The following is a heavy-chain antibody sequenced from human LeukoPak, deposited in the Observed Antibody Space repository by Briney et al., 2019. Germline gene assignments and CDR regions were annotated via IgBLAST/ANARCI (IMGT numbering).Heavy chain of an antibody. CDR1: IDSFTNYY. CDR3: ARRPAEEQYREYFDY. J-gene: IGHJ4*02. Sequence: TSETLSLTCAVYIDSFTNYYWNWIRQTPGKGLEWIGEVNDSGGTNINPSLRSRVILSVDTSKNQFSLMLNSVSAADTAVYYCARRPAEEQYREYFDYWGQGTLVTVSS. D-gene: IGHD1/OR15-1a*01. CDR2: VNDSGGT. V-gene: IGHV4-34*01.